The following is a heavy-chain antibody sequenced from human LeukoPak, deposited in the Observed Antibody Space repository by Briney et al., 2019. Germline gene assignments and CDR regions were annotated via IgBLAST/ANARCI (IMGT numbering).Heavy chain of an antibody. CDR2: IFYSGST. V-gene: IGHV4-39*07. CDR3: ARGPFQAAGAFDY. J-gene: IGHJ4*02. Sequence: SETLSLTCTVSGDSISSSNYYWGWIRQPPGKGLEWIGSIFYSGSTYYNPSLKSRVTISVDKSKNQISLNLSSVTAADTALYYCARGPFQAAGAFDYWGQGTLVTVSS. D-gene: IGHD6-13*01. CDR1: GDSISSSNYY.